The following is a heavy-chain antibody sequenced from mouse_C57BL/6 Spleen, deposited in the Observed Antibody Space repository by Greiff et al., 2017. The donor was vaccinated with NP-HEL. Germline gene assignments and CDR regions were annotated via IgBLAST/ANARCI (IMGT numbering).Heavy chain of an antibody. D-gene: IGHD1-1*01. CDR3: ARSLYYYGSGPWFAY. Sequence: QVQLQQSGPELVKPGASVKISCKASGYTFTDYYINWVKQRPGQGLEWIGWIFPGSGSTYYNEKFKGKATLTVDKSSSTAYMLLSSLTSEDSAVYFCARSLYYYGSGPWFAYWGQGTLVTVSA. J-gene: IGHJ3*01. CDR1: GYTFTDYY. V-gene: IGHV1-75*01. CDR2: IFPGSGST.